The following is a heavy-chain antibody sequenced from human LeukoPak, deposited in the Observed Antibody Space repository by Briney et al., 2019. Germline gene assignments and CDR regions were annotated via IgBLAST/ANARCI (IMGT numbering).Heavy chain of an antibody. CDR2: ISESGGST. CDR1: GFTFSSYV. J-gene: IGHJ5*02. Sequence: PGGSLRLSCAASGFTFSSYVISWVRQAPGKGLEWVSGISESGGSTYYADSVKGRFTISRDNSKNTLYLQMNRLRAEDTAVYYCARDQRSSPAPNWFDPWGQGTLVTVSS. CDR3: ARDQRSSPAPNWFDP. V-gene: IGHV3-23*01. D-gene: IGHD6-19*01.